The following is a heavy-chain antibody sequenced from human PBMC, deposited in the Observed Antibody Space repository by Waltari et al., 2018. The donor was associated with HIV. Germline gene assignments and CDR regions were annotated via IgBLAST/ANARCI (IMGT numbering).Heavy chain of an antibody. CDR1: GGSISSYY. D-gene: IGHD3-3*01. J-gene: IGHJ4*02. CDR3: ARGGLRFPEDY. CDR2: IYYSGST. V-gene: IGHV4-59*01. Sequence: QVQLQESGPGLVKPSETLSLICTVSGGSISSYYWSWIRQAPGKGLEWIGYIYYSGSTNYNPSLKSRVTISVDTSKNQFSLKLNSMTAADTAVYYCARGGLRFPEDYWGQGTLVTVSS.